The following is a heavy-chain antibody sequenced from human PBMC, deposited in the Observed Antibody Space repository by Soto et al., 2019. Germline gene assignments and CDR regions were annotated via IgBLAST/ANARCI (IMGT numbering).Heavy chain of an antibody. D-gene: IGHD1-1*01. Sequence: QVQLQQWGAGLLKPSETLSLTCAVYGGSFSGYQWTWIRQIPGKGLEWIGEINDSGNINYNPTLKSRVTIWFDTTKDQTSLTLSCVTSAFAAAHSCASSLVGTVAECSRLEDYF. V-gene: IGHV4-34*01. J-gene: IGHJ1*01. CDR3: ASSLVGTVAECSRLEDYF. CDR1: GGSFSGYQ. CDR2: INDSGNI.